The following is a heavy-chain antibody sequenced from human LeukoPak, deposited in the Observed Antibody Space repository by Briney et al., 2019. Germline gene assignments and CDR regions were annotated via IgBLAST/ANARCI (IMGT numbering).Heavy chain of an antibody. CDR3: EQDYGGYDLSPGY. CDR1: GFTFSSHA. V-gene: IGHV3-23*01. Sequence: PRGSLRLSCAASGFTFSSHAMSWVRQAPGKGLEWVSVISGSGRSAYYADSVKGRFTISRDNSKNTLYLQMTSLRAEDTAVYYCEQDYGGYDLSPGYWGQGTLLTVSS. CDR2: ISGSGRSA. J-gene: IGHJ4*02. D-gene: IGHD5-12*01.